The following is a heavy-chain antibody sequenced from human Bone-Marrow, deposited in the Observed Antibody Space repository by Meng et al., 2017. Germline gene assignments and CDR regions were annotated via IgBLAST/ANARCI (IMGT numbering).Heavy chain of an antibody. D-gene: IGHD3-16*02. J-gene: IGHJ5*02. CDR1: GFTFSSYN. CDR2: INTDASIT. V-gene: IGHV3-74*03. Sequence: VQRVESGGGLVQPGGSLRLSWAASGFTFSSYNMHWVRQTPGEGLVWVSRINTDASITTYADSVKGRFTISRDDAKNTVYLQMNSLRAEDTAVYYCARDLPFTEGGVITTWGQGTLVTVSS. CDR3: ARDLPFTEGGVITT.